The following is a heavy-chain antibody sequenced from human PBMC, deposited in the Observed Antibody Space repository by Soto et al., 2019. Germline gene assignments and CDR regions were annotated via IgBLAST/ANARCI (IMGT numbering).Heavy chain of an antibody. V-gene: IGHV4-59*08. D-gene: IGHD6-13*01. Sequence: SETLSLTCTASGGSISSYYWSWIRQPPGKGLEWIGYIYYSGSTYYNPSLKSRVTISVDTSKNQFSLKLSSVTAADTAVYYCARGSSSSWYLPEYFQHWGQGTLVTGSS. J-gene: IGHJ1*01. CDR2: IYYSGST. CDR1: GGSISSYY. CDR3: ARGSSSSWYLPEYFQH.